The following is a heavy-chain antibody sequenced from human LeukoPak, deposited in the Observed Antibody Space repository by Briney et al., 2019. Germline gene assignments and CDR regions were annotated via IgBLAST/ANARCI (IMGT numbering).Heavy chain of an antibody. D-gene: IGHD6-19*01. CDR1: GGSISSYY. CDR2: IYYSGST. Sequence: SQTLSLTCTVSGGSISSYYWSWIRQPPGKGLEWIGYIYYSGSTNYNPSLKSRVTISVDTSKNQFSLKLSSVTAADTAVYYCARDSRYSSNWFDPSGQGTLVTVSS. J-gene: IGHJ5*02. CDR3: ARDSRYSSNWFDP. V-gene: IGHV4-59*01.